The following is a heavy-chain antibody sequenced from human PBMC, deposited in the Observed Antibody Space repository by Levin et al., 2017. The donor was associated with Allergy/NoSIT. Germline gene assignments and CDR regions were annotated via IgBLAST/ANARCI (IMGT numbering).Heavy chain of an antibody. CDR2: IYNRGGA. Sequence: SQTLSLTCTVSGDSISRGEFYWSWIRQLPGKGLEWIGFIYNRGGAYYNPSLKSRLFMSMDTSKNQFSLRLSSVTVADTAIYYCARDECAWFGECYGMDVWGPGTTVTVSS. D-gene: IGHD3-10*01. CDR3: ARDECAWFGECYGMDV. J-gene: IGHJ6*02. CDR1: GDSISRGEFY. V-gene: IGHV4-31*02.